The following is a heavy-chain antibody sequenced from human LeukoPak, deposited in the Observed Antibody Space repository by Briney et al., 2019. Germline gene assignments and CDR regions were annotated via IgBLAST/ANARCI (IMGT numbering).Heavy chain of an antibody. D-gene: IGHD2-8*01. Sequence: PGGSLRLSCAASGFTFSSYWMHWVRQTPGKGLLWVSRINSDGTSAGYADSVKGRFTISRDNAKNSLYLQMNSLRAEDTAVYYCARQKYQRGPDVSYFDYWGQGTLVTVSS. CDR1: GFTFSSYW. J-gene: IGHJ4*02. CDR3: ARQKYQRGPDVSYFDY. V-gene: IGHV3-74*01. CDR2: INSDGTSA.